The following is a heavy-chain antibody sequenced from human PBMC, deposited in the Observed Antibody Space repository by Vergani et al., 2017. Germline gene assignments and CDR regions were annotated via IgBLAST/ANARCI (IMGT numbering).Heavy chain of an antibody. Sequence: QVQLQESGPGLVKPSQTLSLTCTVSGGSISSGSYYWSWLRQPAGKGLEWIGRIYTSGSTNYNPSLKRRVTISVETAKNQFSLKLSSVTAADTAVYYCARSIAAAGNGAYYFDYWGQGTLVTVSS. CDR2: IYTSGST. V-gene: IGHV4-61*02. CDR1: GGSISSGSYY. J-gene: IGHJ4*02. CDR3: ARSIAAAGNGAYYFDY. D-gene: IGHD6-13*01.